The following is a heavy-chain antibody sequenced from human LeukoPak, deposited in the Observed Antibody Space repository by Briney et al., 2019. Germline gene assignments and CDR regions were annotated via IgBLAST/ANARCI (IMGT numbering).Heavy chain of an antibody. D-gene: IGHD3-22*01. CDR2: ITPNADRA. Sequence: PGGSLRLSCAASGFTFGSYGMGWVRQAPGRGLEWVSFITPNADRASYADSVEGRFTISRDNPRNTLYMQMNSVRDEDTAVYYCEIMHGYYDGSGYWVQWGQGTVVTVSS. J-gene: IGHJ1*01. CDR1: GFTFGSYG. CDR3: EIMHGYYDGSGYWVQ. V-gene: IGHV3-23*01.